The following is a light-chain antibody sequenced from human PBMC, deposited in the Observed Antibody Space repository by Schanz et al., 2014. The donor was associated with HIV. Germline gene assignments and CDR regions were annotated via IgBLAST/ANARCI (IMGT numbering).Light chain of an antibody. J-gene: IGLJ3*02. CDR2: DVS. V-gene: IGLV2-14*01. CDR3: SSYTGRSSWV. CDR1: NSDVGGYNF. Sequence: QSALTQPASLSGSPGQSITISCTEINSDVGGYNFVSWYQQHPGKAPKLMIYDVSDRPSGVSNRFSGSKSGNTASLTISGLQAEDEADYYCSSYTGRSSWVFGGGTKLTVL.